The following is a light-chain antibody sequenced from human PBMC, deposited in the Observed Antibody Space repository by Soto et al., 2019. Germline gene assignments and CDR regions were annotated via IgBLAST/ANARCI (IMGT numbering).Light chain of an antibody. CDR1: QSVSNW. Sequence: IQISLPPPTLSASVGDRVTITCRSSQSVSNWLAWYQQKPGKAPNLLIYKASSLKNGVPSRFSGSGSGTEFTLTISSLQPDDFATYYCQQYNTYLTFGEGTKVDIK. CDR2: KAS. V-gene: IGKV1-5*03. J-gene: IGKJ1*01. CDR3: QQYNTYLT.